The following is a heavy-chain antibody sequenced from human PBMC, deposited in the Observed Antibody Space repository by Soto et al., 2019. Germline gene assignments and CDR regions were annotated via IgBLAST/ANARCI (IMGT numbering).Heavy chain of an antibody. CDR1: GFTFSSYS. J-gene: IGHJ6*03. CDR2: ISSSSSYI. Sequence: GSLRLSCAASGFTFSSYSMNWVRQAPGKGLEWVSSISSSSSYIYYADSVKGRFTISRDNAKNSLYLQMNSLRAEDTAVYYCARGYNWNRGYYYYMDVWGKGTTVTVSS. CDR3: ARGYNWNRGYYYYMDV. V-gene: IGHV3-21*01. D-gene: IGHD1-20*01.